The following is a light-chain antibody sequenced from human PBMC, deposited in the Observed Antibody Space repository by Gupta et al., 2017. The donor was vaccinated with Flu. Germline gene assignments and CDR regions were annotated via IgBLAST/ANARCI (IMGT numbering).Light chain of an antibody. CDR1: SSKIGSNT. J-gene: IGLJ3*02. CDR2: SNN. Sequence: GTIPFPGSSSKIGSNTVNWYQQLPGTAPKLLIYSNNQRPSGVPDRFSGSKSGTSASLAISGLQSEDEADYYCAAWDDSLSWVFGGGPKLTVL. CDR3: AAWDDSLSWV. V-gene: IGLV1-44*01.